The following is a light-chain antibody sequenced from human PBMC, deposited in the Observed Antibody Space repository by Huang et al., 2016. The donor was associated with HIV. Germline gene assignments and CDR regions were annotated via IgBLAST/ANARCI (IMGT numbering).Light chain of an antibody. CDR1: QGISHY. CDR3: QQLDSYPVT. V-gene: IGKV1-9*01. J-gene: IGKJ4*01. Sequence: IQLTQSPSSLSASVGDRVTITCRASQGISHYLAWYQQQPGKAPKLLIYAASTLYTGAPSRFSGSGSGTDFTLTISSLQPEDFATYYCQQLDSYPVTFGGGTKVDIK. CDR2: AAS.